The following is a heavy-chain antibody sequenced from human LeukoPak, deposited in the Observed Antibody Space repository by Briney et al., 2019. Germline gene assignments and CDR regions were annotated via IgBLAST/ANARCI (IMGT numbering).Heavy chain of an antibody. CDR3: ARDGTYYDYVWGSYRHNWFDP. CDR2: IYYSGST. J-gene: IGHJ5*02. D-gene: IGHD3-16*02. V-gene: IGHV4-59*01. Sequence: SETLSFTCTVSGGSISSYYWSWIRQPPGNGLEWIGYIYYSGSTNYNPSLKSRVTISVDTSKNQFSLKLSSVTAADTAVYYCARDGTYYDYVWGSYRHNWFDPWGQGTLVTVSS. CDR1: GGSISSYY.